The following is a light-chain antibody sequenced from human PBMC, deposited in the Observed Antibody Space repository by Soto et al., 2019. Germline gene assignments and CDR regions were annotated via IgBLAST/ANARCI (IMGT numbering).Light chain of an antibody. CDR3: QQYGSSGT. V-gene: IGKV3-20*01. CDR2: GAS. J-gene: IGKJ1*01. CDR1: QSVGSSY. Sequence: EIVMTQSPATLSVSPGERATLSCRASQSVGSSYLAWYLQKPGQAPRLLIYGASIRATGIPERFSGSGSGTDFTLTISRLEPEDFAVYYCQQYGSSGTFGQGTKVDIK.